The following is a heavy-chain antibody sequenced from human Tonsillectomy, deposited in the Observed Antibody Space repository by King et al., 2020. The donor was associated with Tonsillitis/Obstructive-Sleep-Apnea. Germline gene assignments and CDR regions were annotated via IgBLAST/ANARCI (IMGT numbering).Heavy chain of an antibody. CDR2: IYHSGST. CDR3: ARASLRGVPAAIARFDP. J-gene: IGHJ5*02. Sequence: QLQESGPGLVKPSGTLSLTCAVSGGSISSSNWWSWVRQPPGKGLEWIGEIYHSGSTNYNPSLTSRVTLSVDKPKNQFSLKLGSVTAADTPVYYCARASLRGVPAAIARFDPWGQGTLVTVSS. D-gene: IGHD2-2*01. V-gene: IGHV4-4*02. CDR1: GGSISSSNW.